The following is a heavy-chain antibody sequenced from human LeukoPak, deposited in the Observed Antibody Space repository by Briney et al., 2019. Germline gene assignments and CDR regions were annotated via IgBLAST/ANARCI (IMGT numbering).Heavy chain of an antibody. Sequence: GSLRLSCAASGFTFSKYWMLWVRQAPGKGLESVSRINTDGTVTTYADSVKGRLTVSRDNADNTMFLQMNSVRDEDTAVYYCATKQWLAPPPDSWGQGTPVTGSS. V-gene: IGHV3-74*01. J-gene: IGHJ4*02. D-gene: IGHD6-19*01. CDR2: INTDGTVT. CDR3: ATKQWLAPPPDS. CDR1: GFTFSKYW.